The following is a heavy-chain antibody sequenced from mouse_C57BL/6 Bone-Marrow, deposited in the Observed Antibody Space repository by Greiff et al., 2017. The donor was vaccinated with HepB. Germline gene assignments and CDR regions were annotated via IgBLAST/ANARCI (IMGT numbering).Heavy chain of an antibody. Sequence: VQVVESGAELAKPGASVKLSCKASGYTFTSYWMHWVKQRPGQGLEWIGYINPSSGYTKYNQKFKDKATLTADKSSSTAYMQLSSLTYEDSAVYYCAREGTTVVARNWFAYWGQWTLVTVSA. J-gene: IGHJ3*01. CDR1: GYTFTSYW. CDR2: INPSSGYT. CDR3: AREGTTVVARNWFAY. V-gene: IGHV1-7*01. D-gene: IGHD1-1*01.